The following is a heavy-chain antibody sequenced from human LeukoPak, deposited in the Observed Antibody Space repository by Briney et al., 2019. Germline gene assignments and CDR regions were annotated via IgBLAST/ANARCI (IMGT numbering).Heavy chain of an antibody. CDR1: GYTFTSYD. CDR2: MNPNSGNT. Sequence: ASVKVSCKASGYTFTSYDINWVRQATGQGLEWMGWMNPNSGNTGYAQKFQGRVTMTRNTSISTAYMELSSLRSEDTAVYYGARVRESSSSSDFDYWGQGTLVTVSS. J-gene: IGHJ4*02. D-gene: IGHD6-6*01. V-gene: IGHV1-8*01. CDR3: ARVRESSSSSDFDY.